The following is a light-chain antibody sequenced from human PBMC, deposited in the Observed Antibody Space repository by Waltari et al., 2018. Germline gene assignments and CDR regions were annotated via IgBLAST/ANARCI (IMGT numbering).Light chain of an antibody. Sequence: EIVLTQSPGTLSLSPGDRATLSCRASQRARMYLVWYQPKPGQAPRPLIYHASSRATGIPDRFSGSGSGTDFSLTISRLEPEDFAMYYCQKYESLPATFGQGTKVEIK. CDR1: QRARMY. CDR3: QKYESLPAT. V-gene: IGKV3-20*01. CDR2: HAS. J-gene: IGKJ1*01.